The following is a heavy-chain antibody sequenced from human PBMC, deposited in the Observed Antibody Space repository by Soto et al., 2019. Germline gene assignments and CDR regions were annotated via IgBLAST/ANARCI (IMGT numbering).Heavy chain of an antibody. V-gene: IGHV1-46*01. Sequence: ASVKVSCKASGYTFTSYYMHWVRQAPGQGLEWMGIINPSGGSTSYAQKFQGRVTMTRDTSTSTVYMELSSLRSEDTAVYYCARAPTPRYCSGGSCYGSAHFDYWGQGTLVTVSS. J-gene: IGHJ4*02. CDR1: GYTFTSYY. D-gene: IGHD2-15*01. CDR2: INPSGGST. CDR3: ARAPTPRYCSGGSCYGSAHFDY.